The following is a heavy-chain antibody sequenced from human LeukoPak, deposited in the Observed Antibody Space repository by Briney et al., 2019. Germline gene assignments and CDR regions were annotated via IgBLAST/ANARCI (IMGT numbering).Heavy chain of an antibody. CDR3: AKARVLNCYGSGSYDY. D-gene: IGHD3-10*01. J-gene: IGHJ4*02. Sequence: SVKVSCKASGGTFSSYAISWVRQAPAQGLEWMGGIIPIFGTANYAQKFQGRVTITTDESTSTAYMELSSVRSEDTAVYYCAKARVLNCYGSGSYDYWGQGTLVSVSS. CDR1: GGTFSSYA. V-gene: IGHV1-69*05. CDR2: IIPIFGTA.